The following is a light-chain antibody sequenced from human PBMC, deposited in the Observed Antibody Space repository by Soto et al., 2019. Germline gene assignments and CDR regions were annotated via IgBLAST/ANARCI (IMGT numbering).Light chain of an antibody. CDR2: STS. CDR3: QQYGSPLWT. J-gene: IGKJ1*01. V-gene: IGKV3-20*01. Sequence: ENVLTQSPGTLSLSPGERATLSCRASQSVGSAWLAWYQQKPGQAPRLLLYSTSTTATGIPDRFSGSGSGTDFTLTISRLEPEDFAVYYCQQYGSPLWTFGQGTKVEVK. CDR1: QSVGSAW.